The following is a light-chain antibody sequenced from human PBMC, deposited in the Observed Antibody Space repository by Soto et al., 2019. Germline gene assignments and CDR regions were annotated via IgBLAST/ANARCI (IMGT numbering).Light chain of an antibody. V-gene: IGKV3-11*01. Sequence: ETVLTQSPATLSLSPGERATLSCRASQSVSSYLAWYQQKPGQAPRLLIYDASNRATGIPARFSGSGSGTDFTLTISSLEPEXXXVYXXXQXXNWPPVTFGQGTRLEIK. CDR3: XQXXNWPPVT. CDR1: QSVSSY. J-gene: IGKJ5*01. CDR2: DAS.